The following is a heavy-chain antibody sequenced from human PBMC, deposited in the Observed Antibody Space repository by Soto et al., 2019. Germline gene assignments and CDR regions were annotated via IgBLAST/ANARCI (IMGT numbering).Heavy chain of an antibody. CDR2: ISSTTNYI. CDR1: GFTFTRYS. V-gene: IGHV3-21*06. CDR3: ARESEDLTSNFDY. J-gene: IGHJ4*02. Sequence: GGSLRLSCAASGFTFTRYSMNWVRQAPGKGLEWVSSISSTTNYIYYGDSMKGRFTISRDNSKNSLYLEMNSLRAEDTAVYYCARESEDLTSNFDYWGQGTLVTVSS.